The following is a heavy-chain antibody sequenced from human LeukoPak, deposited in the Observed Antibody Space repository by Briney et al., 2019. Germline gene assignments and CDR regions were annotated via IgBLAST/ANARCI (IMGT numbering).Heavy chain of an antibody. D-gene: IGHD3-22*01. CDR2: ITSTGSTV. CDR3: ARVLSSGYSPFDY. Sequence: PGGSLRLSCAASGFTFSDYYMTWIRQAPGKGLEWLSYITSTGSTVYYADSVKGRFTVSRDSTKNSLSLQMTSLSAEDTAVYYCARVLSSGYSPFDYWGQGILVSVSS. CDR1: GFTFSDYY. V-gene: IGHV3-11*01. J-gene: IGHJ4*02.